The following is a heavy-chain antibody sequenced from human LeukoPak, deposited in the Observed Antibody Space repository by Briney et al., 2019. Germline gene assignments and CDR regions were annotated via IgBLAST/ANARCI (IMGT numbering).Heavy chain of an antibody. Sequence: SVKVSCKTSGGIFSNYAISWVRQAPGQGLEWMGGIIPIFNTPNYAQRSQGRVTITADKSTSTAYMELSSLRSEDTAVYYCAIREARYCSSTSCSSTSPYYYYYMDVWGKGTSVTVSS. V-gene: IGHV1-69*06. CDR3: AIREARYCSSTSCSSTSPYYYYYMDV. D-gene: IGHD2-2*01. CDR1: GGIFSNYA. J-gene: IGHJ6*03. CDR2: IIPIFNTP.